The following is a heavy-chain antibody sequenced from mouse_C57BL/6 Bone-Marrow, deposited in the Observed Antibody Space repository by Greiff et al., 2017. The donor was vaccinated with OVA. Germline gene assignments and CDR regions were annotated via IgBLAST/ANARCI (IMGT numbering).Heavy chain of an antibody. CDR3: AGDRVYYDYWFAY. J-gene: IGHJ3*01. Sequence: VQLQESGPGLVKPSQSLFLTCSITGFPITSGYYWIWIRQSPGKPLEWMGYITHSGETFYNPSLQSPISITRETSKNQFFLQLNSVTTEDTAMYYCAGDRVYYDYWFAYWGQGTLVTVSA. D-gene: IGHD2-4*01. CDR1: GFPITSGYY. V-gene: IGHV12-3*01. CDR2: ITHSGET.